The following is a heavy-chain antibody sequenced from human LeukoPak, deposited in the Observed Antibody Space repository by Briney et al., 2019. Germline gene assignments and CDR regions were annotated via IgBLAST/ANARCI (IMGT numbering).Heavy chain of an antibody. D-gene: IGHD3-10*01. J-gene: IGHJ4*02. CDR1: GISLRNYA. Sequence: GGCLRLSCVVSGISLRNYAMNWVRQAPGRGLEWVSYISERGGSTTYADSVKGRFSISRDTSLNTLYLQMNNLRAEDTAVYFCAKRGVVTRGLLGIGDHQEAYHYDFWGQGGLVTVSS. CDR3: AKRGVVTRGLLGIGDHQEAYHYDF. CDR2: ISERGGST. V-gene: IGHV3-23*01.